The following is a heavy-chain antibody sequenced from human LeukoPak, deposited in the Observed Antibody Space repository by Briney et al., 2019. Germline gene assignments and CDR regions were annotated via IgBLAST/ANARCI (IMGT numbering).Heavy chain of an antibody. D-gene: IGHD3-22*01. CDR3: AREYSSGRAWYDP. Sequence: PSETLSLTCTVSGGSISTYYWTWIRQSPGKGLEWIGYVYYTGSTNYNASLKSRVTISVDTSKNQFSLKLSSVTAADTAVYYCAREYSSGRAWYDPWGQGTLVTVSS. J-gene: IGHJ5*02. CDR1: GGSISTYY. CDR2: VYYTGST. V-gene: IGHV4-59*01.